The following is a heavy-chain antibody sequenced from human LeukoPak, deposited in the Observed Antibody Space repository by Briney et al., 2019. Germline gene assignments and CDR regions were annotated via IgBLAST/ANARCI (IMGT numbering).Heavy chain of an antibody. Sequence: SETLSLTCTVSGGSINTPNYYWGWIRQTPGKGLEWIGNIFYSGGTYYSPSLTSRVTISLDTSRNQFSLKLNSVTAADPAVYSCSKSNGYGLVDIWGQGTMGTVSA. J-gene: IGHJ3*02. V-gene: IGHV4-39*07. CDR3: SKSNGYGLVDI. D-gene: IGHD3-10*01. CDR1: GGSINTPNYY. CDR2: IFYSGGT.